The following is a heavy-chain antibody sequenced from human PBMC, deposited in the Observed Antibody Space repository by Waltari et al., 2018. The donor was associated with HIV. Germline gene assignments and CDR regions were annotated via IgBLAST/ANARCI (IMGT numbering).Heavy chain of an antibody. D-gene: IGHD3-10*01. V-gene: IGHV1-3*01. CDR2: INAGNGNT. Sequence: QVQLVQSGAEVQKPGASVKLSCKTSGYTFTTYPIQWVRQAPGQRPEWMGWINAGNGNTKYSEKFQGRVTITRDTSASTTYMELSSLKVEDTGLYFCARVHYYNSGSYNGPYEYWGRGTQVTVSS. CDR3: ARVHYYNSGSYNGPYEY. CDR1: GYTFTTYP. J-gene: IGHJ4*02.